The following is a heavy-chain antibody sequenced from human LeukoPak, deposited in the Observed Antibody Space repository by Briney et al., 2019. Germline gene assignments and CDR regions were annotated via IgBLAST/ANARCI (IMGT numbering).Heavy chain of an antibody. Sequence: GGSLRLSCAASGFTFSSYSMNWVRQAPGKGLEWVSHITASGTAMFYADSVKGRFTISRDNAKNSLYLQMNSLRDEDTAVYYCATSWGPDTSAFRWGRDGMDVWGQGTTVIVS. CDR2: ITASGTAM. CDR1: GFTFSSYS. J-gene: IGHJ6*02. D-gene: IGHD3-16*01. V-gene: IGHV3-48*02. CDR3: ATSWGPDTSAFRWGRDGMDV.